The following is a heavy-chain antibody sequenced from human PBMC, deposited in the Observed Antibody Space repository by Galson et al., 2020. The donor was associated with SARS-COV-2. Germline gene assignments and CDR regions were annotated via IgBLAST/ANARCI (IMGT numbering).Heavy chain of an antibody. CDR3: ARARGYDDSSGYYLFDY. V-gene: IGHV4-34*01. J-gene: IGHJ4*02. CDR1: GGSFSGYY. CDR2: INHSGST. Sequence: ETSETLSLTCAVYGGSFSGYYWSWIRQPPGKGLEWIGEINHSGSTNYNPSLKSRVTISVDTSKNQFSLKLSSVTAADTAVYYCARARGYDDSSGYYLFDYWGQGTLVTVSS. D-gene: IGHD3-22*01.